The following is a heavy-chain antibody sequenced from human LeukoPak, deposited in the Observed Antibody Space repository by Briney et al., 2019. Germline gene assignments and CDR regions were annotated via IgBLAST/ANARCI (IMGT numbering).Heavy chain of an antibody. V-gene: IGHV3-33*01. CDR3: ARDGSFWRGYPYYYDY. CDR1: GFTFSSYG. CDR2: IWYDGSNK. J-gene: IGHJ4*02. D-gene: IGHD3-3*01. Sequence: GGSLRLSCAASGFTFSSYGMHWVRQAPGKGLEWVAIIWYDGSNKYYADSVKGRFTISRDNSKNTLYLQVNSLGAEDTAVYYCARDGSFWRGYPYYYDYWGQGTLVTVSS.